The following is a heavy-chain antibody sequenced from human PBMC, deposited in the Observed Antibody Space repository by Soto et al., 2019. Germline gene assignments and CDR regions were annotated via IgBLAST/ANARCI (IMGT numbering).Heavy chain of an antibody. CDR1: GFTFSSYS. J-gene: IGHJ5*02. D-gene: IGHD3-3*01. V-gene: IGHV3-21*01. CDR2: ISSSSSYI. CDR3: ARDERKLLPPLDP. Sequence: PGGSLRLSCAASGFTFSSYSMNWVRQAPGKGLEWVSSISSSSSYIYYADSVKGRFTISRDNAKNSLYLQMNSLRAEDTAVYYCARDERKLLPPLDPWGQGTLVTVSS.